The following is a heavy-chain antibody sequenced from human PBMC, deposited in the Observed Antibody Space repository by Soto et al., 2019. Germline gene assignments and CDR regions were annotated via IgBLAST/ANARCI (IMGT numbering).Heavy chain of an antibody. D-gene: IGHD3-22*01. CDR3: ARAGTYYYDSSGCPSKGHFDY. CDR2: IWYDGSNK. CDR1: GFTFSSYG. V-gene: IGHV3-33*01. J-gene: IGHJ4*02. Sequence: PGGSLRLSCAASGFTFSSYGMHWVRQAPGKGLEWVAVIWYDGSNKYYADSVKGRFTISRDNSKNTLYLQMNSLRAEDTAVYYCARAGTYYYDSSGCPSKGHFDYWGQGTLVTVSS.